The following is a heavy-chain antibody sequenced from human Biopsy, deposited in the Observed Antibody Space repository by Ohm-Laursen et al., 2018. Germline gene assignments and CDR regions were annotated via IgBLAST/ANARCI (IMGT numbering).Heavy chain of an antibody. CDR3: ARGDYFDNNGYFWFDP. J-gene: IGHJ5*02. V-gene: IGHV4-31*01. CDR1: GGSISSGGSY. D-gene: IGHD3-22*01. Sequence: TLSLTCTVSGGSISSGGSYWSWIRQRPGKGLEWIGYIFNSANTYYNPSLKNLITISGDTSKNQFSLKLNSVTAADTAVYYCARGDYFDNNGYFWFDPWGQGTLVTVSS. CDR2: IFNSANT.